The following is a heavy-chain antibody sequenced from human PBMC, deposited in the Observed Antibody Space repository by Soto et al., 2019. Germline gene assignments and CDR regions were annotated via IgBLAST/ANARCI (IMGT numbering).Heavy chain of an antibody. Sequence: SLKISCKGSGYNFNNFWMGWVRQMPGKGLEWMGIIYGGDSDVRYNPSFEGRVIVSLDKSITTAYLQWSRLGASDTAIYYCDYYYYYGMDVWGQGTTVTVSS. J-gene: IGHJ6*02. CDR1: GYNFNNFW. V-gene: IGHV5-51*01. CDR3: DYYYYYGMDV. CDR2: IYGGDSDV.